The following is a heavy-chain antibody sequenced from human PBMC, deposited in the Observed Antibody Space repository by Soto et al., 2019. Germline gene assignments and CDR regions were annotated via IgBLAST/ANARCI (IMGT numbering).Heavy chain of an antibody. D-gene: IGHD3-3*01. Sequence: GGSLRLSCAASGFTFSSYWMSWVRQAPGKGLEWVANIKQDGSEKYYVDSVKGRFTISRDNAKNSLYLQMNSLRAEDTAVYYCAREWTTPKINYDFWSGDSPSWDFDYWGQGTLVTVSS. J-gene: IGHJ4*02. CDR2: IKQDGSEK. CDR1: GFTFSSYW. CDR3: AREWTTPKINYDFWSGDSPSWDFDY. V-gene: IGHV3-7*01.